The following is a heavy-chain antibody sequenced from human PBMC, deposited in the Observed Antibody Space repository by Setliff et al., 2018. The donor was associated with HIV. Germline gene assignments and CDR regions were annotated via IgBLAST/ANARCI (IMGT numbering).Heavy chain of an antibody. CDR3: TLTHVGAQTHVGIPMLDNF. D-gene: IGHD3-16*02. CDR2: IDHEGTT. V-gene: IGHV4-34*01. J-gene: IGHJ4*02. Sequence: PSETLSLTCAVFGGSFSNYYWSWVRQPPGKGLEFIAEIDHEGTTNYNPSLKSRATISVDTPENRLSLKLTSMTAADTGVYFCTLTHVGAQTHVGIPMLDNFWGQGTLVTVSS. CDR1: GGSFSNYY.